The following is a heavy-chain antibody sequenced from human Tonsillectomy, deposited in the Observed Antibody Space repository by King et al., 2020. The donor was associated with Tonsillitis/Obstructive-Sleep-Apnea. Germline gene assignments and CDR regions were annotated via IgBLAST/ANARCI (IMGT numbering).Heavy chain of an antibody. CDR1: GFSFSSYA. CDR3: ASGMTHYYYHMDV. Sequence: VQLVESGGGLVQPGGSLRLSCAASGFSFSSYAMSWVRQAPGKGLEWVSVISGSGGSTYYADSVKGRFTISRDNSKNTLYLQMNSLRAEDTAVYYCASGMTHYYYHMDVWGKGTTVTVSS. J-gene: IGHJ6*03. V-gene: IGHV3-23*04. CDR2: ISGSGGST.